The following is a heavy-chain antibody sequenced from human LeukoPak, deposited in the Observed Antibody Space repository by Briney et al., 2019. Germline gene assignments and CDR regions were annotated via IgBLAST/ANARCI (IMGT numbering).Heavy chain of an antibody. CDR1: GFTFSSYG. D-gene: IGHD6-19*01. V-gene: IGHV3-30*18. CDR2: ISYDGSNK. Sequence: PGGSLRLSCAASGFTFSSYGMHWVRQAPGKGLEWVAVISYDGSNKYYADSVKGRFTISRDNSKNTLYLQMNSLRAEDTAVYYCAKSSGWSGFDYWGQGTLVTVSS. CDR3: AKSSGWSGFDY. J-gene: IGHJ4*02.